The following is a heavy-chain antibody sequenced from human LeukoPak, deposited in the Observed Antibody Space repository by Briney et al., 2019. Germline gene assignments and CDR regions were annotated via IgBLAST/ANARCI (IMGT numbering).Heavy chain of an antibody. Sequence: ASVKVSCKASGGTFSSYAISWVRQAPGQGLEWMGWINPNSGGTNYAQKFQGRVTMTRDTSISTAYMELSRLRSDDTAVYYCARVTSSGWYWFDPWGQGTLVTVSS. CDR3: ARVTSSGWYWFDP. CDR1: GGTFSSYA. V-gene: IGHV1-2*02. CDR2: INPNSGGT. J-gene: IGHJ5*02. D-gene: IGHD6-19*01.